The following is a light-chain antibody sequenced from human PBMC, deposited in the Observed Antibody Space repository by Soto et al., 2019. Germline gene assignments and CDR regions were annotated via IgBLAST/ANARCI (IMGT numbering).Light chain of an antibody. Sequence: EIVMTQSPVTLSVSPGERATLSCRASQSVSSTLAWYQQNPGQAPRLLIYGASTTATGIPARFSGSGSGTEFTLSISSLQSEDFAAYYCQQYNNSPQTFGQGTKLEIK. CDR2: GAS. J-gene: IGKJ2*01. V-gene: IGKV3-15*01. CDR3: QQYNNSPQT. CDR1: QSVSST.